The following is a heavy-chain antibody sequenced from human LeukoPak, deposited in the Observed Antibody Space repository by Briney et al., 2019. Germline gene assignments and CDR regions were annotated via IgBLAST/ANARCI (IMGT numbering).Heavy chain of an antibody. D-gene: IGHD6-19*01. Sequence: ASVKVSCKASGYTFTSYDINWVRQATGQGLGWMGWMNPNSGNTGYAQKFQGRVTMTRNTSISTAYMELSSLRSEDTAVYYCARRLGNYYYYYYMDVWGKGTTVTVSS. CDR3: ARRLGNYYYYYYMDV. J-gene: IGHJ6*03. V-gene: IGHV1-8*01. CDR1: GYTFTSYD. CDR2: MNPNSGNT.